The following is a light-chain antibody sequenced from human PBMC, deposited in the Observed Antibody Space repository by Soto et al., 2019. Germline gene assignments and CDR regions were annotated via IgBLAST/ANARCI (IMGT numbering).Light chain of an antibody. Sequence: QLVLTQPPSTSGTPGQRVTISCSGSSSNIGSHTVNWYQQVPAAAPKLLIYTDNQRPSGVPDRFSGSKSGTSASLAISGLQSDDEADYYCATWDARLNGLVFGGGTKVTVL. CDR3: ATWDARLNGLV. V-gene: IGLV1-44*01. CDR2: TDN. CDR1: SSNIGSHT. J-gene: IGLJ2*01.